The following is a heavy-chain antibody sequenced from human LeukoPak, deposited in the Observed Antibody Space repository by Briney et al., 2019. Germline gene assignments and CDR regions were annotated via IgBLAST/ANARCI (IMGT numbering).Heavy chain of an antibody. J-gene: IGHJ4*02. CDR2: ISSSSTYI. D-gene: IGHD1-1*01. V-gene: IGHV3-21*01. CDR3: ARDQRELDY. CDR1: GFTSSSYS. Sequence: GGSLRLSCAASGFTSSSYSMNWVRQAPGKGLEWVSSISSSSTYIYYAVSVKGRFTISRDNAKNSLYLQMNSLRAEDTAVYYCARDQRELDYWGQGSLVTVSS.